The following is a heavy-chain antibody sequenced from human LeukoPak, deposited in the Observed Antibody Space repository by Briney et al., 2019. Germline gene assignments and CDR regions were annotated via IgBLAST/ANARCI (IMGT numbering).Heavy chain of an antibody. Sequence: ASVKVSCKASGGTFSSYAISWVRQAPGQGLEWMGGIIPIFGTANYAQKFQGRVTITADESTSTAYMELSSLRSEDTAVYYCARDTGYCSSTSCSNYYYGMDVWGQGTTVTVSS. D-gene: IGHD2-2*01. CDR3: ARDTGYCSSTSCSNYYYGMDV. J-gene: IGHJ6*02. CDR1: GGTFSSYA. CDR2: IIPIFGTA. V-gene: IGHV1-69*13.